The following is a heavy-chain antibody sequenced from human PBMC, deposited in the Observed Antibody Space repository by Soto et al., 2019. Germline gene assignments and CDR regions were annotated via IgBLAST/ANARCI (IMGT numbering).Heavy chain of an antibody. V-gene: IGHV1-3*01. CDR1: GYTFTSYA. D-gene: IGHD2-8*01. Sequence: GASVKVSCKASGYTFTSYAMHWVRQAPGQRLEWMGWINAGNGNTKYSQKFQGRVTMTTDRSTGTAYMELRSLRSDDTAVYYCARGPLDYPIPDFDYWGQGTLVTVSS. CDR3: ARGPLDYPIPDFDY. J-gene: IGHJ4*02. CDR2: INAGNGNT.